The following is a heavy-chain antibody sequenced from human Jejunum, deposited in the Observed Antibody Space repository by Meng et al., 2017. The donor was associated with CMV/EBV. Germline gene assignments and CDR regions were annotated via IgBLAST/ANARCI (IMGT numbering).Heavy chain of an antibody. CDR2: IYPGDSET. Sequence: YSFNTKWIAWVRQMPGKGLEYMGIIYPGDSETRNSPSFQGHVTFSADRSISTAYLQWNTLKASDTAMYYCARLTQMSGGSKYLEYWGQGTLVTVSS. D-gene: IGHD3-16*01. CDR3: ARLTQMSGGSKYLEY. V-gene: IGHV5-51*01. CDR1: YSFNTKW. J-gene: IGHJ4*02.